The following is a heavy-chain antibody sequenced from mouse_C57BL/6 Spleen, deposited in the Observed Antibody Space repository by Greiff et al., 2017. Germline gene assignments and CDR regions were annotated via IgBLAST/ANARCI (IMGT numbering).Heavy chain of an antibody. CDR1: GYTFTSYW. CDR2: INPSSGYT. CDR3: AISDSSNYYAMDY. D-gene: IGHD2-12*01. V-gene: IGHV1-7*01. Sequence: QVQLQQSGAELVKPGASVKMSCKASGYTFTSYWMHWVKQRPGQGLEWIGYINPSSGYTTYNQKFKDKATLTADKSSSTAYMQLSSLTYEDSAVYYCAISDSSNYYAMDYWGQGTSVTVSS. J-gene: IGHJ4*01.